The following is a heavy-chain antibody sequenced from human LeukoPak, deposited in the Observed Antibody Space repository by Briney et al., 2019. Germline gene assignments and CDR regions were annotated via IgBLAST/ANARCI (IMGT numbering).Heavy chain of an antibody. V-gene: IGHV3-30-3*01. D-gene: IGHD1-26*01. J-gene: IGHJ4*02. Sequence: GGSLRLSCTASGFTFSSYAMHWVRQAPGKGLEWVAVISYDGSNKYYADSVKGRFTISRDNAKNSLYLQMSSLRGEDTAVYYCARDESGSRFDYWGQGTLVTVSS. CDR3: ARDESGSRFDY. CDR1: GFTFSSYA. CDR2: ISYDGSNK.